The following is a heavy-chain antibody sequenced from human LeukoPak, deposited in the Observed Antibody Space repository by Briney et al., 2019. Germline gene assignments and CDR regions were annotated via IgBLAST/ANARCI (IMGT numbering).Heavy chain of an antibody. Sequence: GGSLRLSCAASGFTFSSYWMRWVRQAPGRGLEWLANIKEGGSGKYYVDSVKGRFTISRDNAKNALYLQMNSLRAEDTAVYYCARGGGRDGYNVDYWGQGTLVTVSS. V-gene: IGHV3-7*04. CDR3: ARGGGRDGYNVDY. CDR1: GFTFSSYW. CDR2: IKEGGSGK. J-gene: IGHJ4*02. D-gene: IGHD5-24*01.